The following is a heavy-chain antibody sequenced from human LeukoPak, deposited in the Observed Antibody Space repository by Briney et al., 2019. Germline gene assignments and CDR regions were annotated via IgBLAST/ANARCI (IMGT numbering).Heavy chain of an antibody. D-gene: IGHD2-15*01. CDR2: ISSSGSTI. V-gene: IGHV3-48*03. CDR1: GFTFSSYE. J-gene: IGHJ6*02. Sequence: GGSLRLSCAASGFTFSSYEMNWVRQAPGKGLEWVSYISSSGSTIYYADSVKGRFTISRDIAKNSLYLQMNSLRAEDTAVYYCARPQSRYCSGGSRPGGGMDVWGQGTTVTVSS. CDR3: ARPQSRYCSGGSRPGGGMDV.